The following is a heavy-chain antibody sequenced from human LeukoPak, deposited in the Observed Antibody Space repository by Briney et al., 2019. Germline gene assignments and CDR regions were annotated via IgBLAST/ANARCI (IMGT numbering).Heavy chain of an antibody. CDR3: ARSRRLRLGELPLSDY. Sequence: PSETLSLTCTVSGGSISSGGYDWSWIRQHPGKGLGWIGYICYSGSTYYTPSLHSRVNISADTSNNHFSLKLSSLTAAATAVSSCARSRRLRLGELPLSDYWGQGTLVTVSS. CDR1: GGSISSGGYD. V-gene: IGHV4-31*03. D-gene: IGHD3-16*02. CDR2: ICYSGST. J-gene: IGHJ4*02.